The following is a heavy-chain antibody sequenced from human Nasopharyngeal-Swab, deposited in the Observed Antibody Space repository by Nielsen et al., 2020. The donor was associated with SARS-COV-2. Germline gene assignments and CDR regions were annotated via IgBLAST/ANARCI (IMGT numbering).Heavy chain of an antibody. Sequence: VRQAPGKGREWGGSFKRKTDEGTTDYAAPVKGRFTISRDDSKNTLYLQMNSLKTEDTAVYYCTTDLRSAGLTKNRLLLLFWELRMTNWFDPWGQGTLVTVSS. D-gene: IGHD3-10*01. CDR2: FKRKTDEGTT. J-gene: IGHJ5*02. V-gene: IGHV3-15*01. CDR3: TTDLRSAGLTKNRLLLLFWELRMTNWFDP.